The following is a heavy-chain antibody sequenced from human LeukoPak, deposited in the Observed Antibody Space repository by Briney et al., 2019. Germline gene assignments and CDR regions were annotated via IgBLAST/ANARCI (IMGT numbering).Heavy chain of an antibody. J-gene: IGHJ3*02. CDR3: ARGDGSGAFDI. V-gene: IGHV7-4-1*02. D-gene: IGHD6-19*01. CDR2: INTNTGNP. CDR1: GYTFSSYG. Sequence: GASVKVSCKASGYTFSSYGISWVRQAPGQGLEWMGWINTNTGNPTYAQGFTGRFVFSLDTSVSTAYLQISSLKAEDTAVYYCARGDGSGAFDIWGQGTMVTVSS.